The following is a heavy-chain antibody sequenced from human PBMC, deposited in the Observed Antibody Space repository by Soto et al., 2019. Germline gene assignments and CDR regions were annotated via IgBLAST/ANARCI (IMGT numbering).Heavy chain of an antibody. J-gene: IGHJ4*02. V-gene: IGHV1-18*01. D-gene: IGHD2-21*01. Sequence: QVQLVQSGAEVKKPGASVKVSCKASGYTFTSYGISWVRQAPGQGLEWMGWISAYNGNTNYAQKLQGRVTMTTDTSTGTAYMELRSLRSDDTAVYYCARGDETYCGGDFYKTPYFDYWGQGTLVTVSS. CDR2: ISAYNGNT. CDR3: ARGDETYCGGDFYKTPYFDY. CDR1: GYTFTSYG.